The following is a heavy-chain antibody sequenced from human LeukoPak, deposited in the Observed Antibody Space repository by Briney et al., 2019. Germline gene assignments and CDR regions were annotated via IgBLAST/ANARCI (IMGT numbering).Heavy chain of an antibody. V-gene: IGHV4-34*01. CDR3: ARAYYYYMDV. CDR2: IYHSGST. Sequence: SETLSLTCAVYGGSFSGYYWSWVRQPPGKGLEWIGEIYHSGSTNYNPSLESRATISVDKSKNQFSLKLNSVTAADTAVYYCARAYYYYMDVWGKGTTVSVSS. CDR1: GGSFSGYY. J-gene: IGHJ6*03.